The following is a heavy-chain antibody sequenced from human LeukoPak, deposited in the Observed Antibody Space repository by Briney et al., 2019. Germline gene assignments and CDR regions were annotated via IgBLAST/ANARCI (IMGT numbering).Heavy chain of an antibody. D-gene: IGHD2-15*01. CDR2: ISSSSSYI. CDR1: GFTISSYS. CDR3: ASTSGMDDAFDI. V-gene: IGHV3-21*01. J-gene: IGHJ3*02. Sequence: PGGSLRLSCAASGFTISSYSMNWVRQAPGKGLEWVSSISSSSSYIYYADSVKGRFTISRDNAKNSLYLQMNSLRAEDTAVYYCASTSGMDDAFDIWGQGTMVTVSS.